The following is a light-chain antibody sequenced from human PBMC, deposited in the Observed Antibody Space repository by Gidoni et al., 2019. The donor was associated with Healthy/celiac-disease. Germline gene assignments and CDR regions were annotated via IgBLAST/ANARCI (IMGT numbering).Light chain of an antibody. Sequence: LPHSPSSLSASVGDRVTLTCRESQSISSYLNWYQQKPGQAPKLLIYAASSLQSGVPAMLSCSGPGTDFTLPISSLQAEDFVTYYCQQSYSTPRTFGQGTKVEIK. CDR2: AAS. CDR1: QSISSY. CDR3: QQSYSTPRT. V-gene: IGKV1-39*01. J-gene: IGKJ1*01.